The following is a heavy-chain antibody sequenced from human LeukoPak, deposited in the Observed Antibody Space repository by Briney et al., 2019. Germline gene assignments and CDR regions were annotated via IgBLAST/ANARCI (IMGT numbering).Heavy chain of an antibody. CDR3: ARTPTSLSNPYYFDH. CDR2: IYPGDSDT. CDR1: GYSFSTYW. Sequence: GESLKISCKGSGYSFSTYWIGWVRQMPGKGLEWMGIIYPGDSDTRYSPSFEGQVTISADKSISTAYLQWSSLKASDTAMYYCARTPTSLSNPYYFDHWSQGTLVTVSS. J-gene: IGHJ4*02. V-gene: IGHV5-51*01.